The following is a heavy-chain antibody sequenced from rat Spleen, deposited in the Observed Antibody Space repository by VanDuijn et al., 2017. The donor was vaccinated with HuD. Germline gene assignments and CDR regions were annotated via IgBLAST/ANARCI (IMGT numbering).Heavy chain of an antibody. CDR3: AGAGYLRDWYFDF. J-gene: IGHJ1*01. Sequence: EVQLVESGGGLVQPGRSLKLSCVASGFTFSNYCMYWIRQAPGKRLEWVASITNSGTGAFYVDSVKGRFTISRDNTRSTLFLQMDSQRSDDTATYFCAGAGYLRDWYFDFWGPGTMVTVSS. CDR1: GFTFSNYC. D-gene: IGHD2-2*01. V-gene: IGHV5-31*01. CDR2: ITNSGTGA.